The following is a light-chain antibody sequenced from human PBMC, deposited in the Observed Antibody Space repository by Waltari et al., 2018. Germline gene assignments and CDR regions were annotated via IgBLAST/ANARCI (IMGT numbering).Light chain of an antibody. CDR1: NSNFGAGYA. J-gene: IGLJ2*01. CDR3: QTYDYALGGSVV. CDR2: DNN. Sequence: QSVLTQPPSVSGAPGQRVTISCTGSNSNFGAGYAVHWYQQLPGAAPKLLIYDNNNRPSGAPERFSGSKSGTSASLAITGLQAEDEADYYCQTYDYALGGSVVFGGGTKVTVL. V-gene: IGLV1-40*01.